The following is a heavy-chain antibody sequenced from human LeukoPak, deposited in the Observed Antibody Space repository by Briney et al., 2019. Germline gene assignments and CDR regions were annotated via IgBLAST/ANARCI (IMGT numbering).Heavy chain of an antibody. Sequence: KAGGSLRLSCAASGFTFSDYYMSWIRQAPGKGLEWVSYISSSGSTIYYADSVKGRFTISRDNAENSLYLQMNSLRAEDTAVYYCARARGDGDIVATIRPGPYYYYYGMDVWGQGTTVTVSS. CDR2: ISSSGSTI. J-gene: IGHJ6*02. CDR3: ARARGDGDIVATIRPGPYYYYYGMDV. D-gene: IGHD5-12*01. V-gene: IGHV3-11*01. CDR1: GFTFSDYY.